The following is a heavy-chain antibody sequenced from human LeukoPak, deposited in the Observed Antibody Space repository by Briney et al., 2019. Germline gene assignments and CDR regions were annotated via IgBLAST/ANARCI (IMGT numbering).Heavy chain of an antibody. D-gene: IGHD6-19*01. J-gene: IGHJ4*02. Sequence: ASVKVSCKASGGTFSSYAISWVRQAPGKGLEWMGGFDPEDGETIYAQKFQGRVTMTEDTSTDTAYMELSSLRSEDTAVYYCATGGSGWPYYFDYWGQGTLVTVSS. CDR1: GGTFSSYA. CDR2: FDPEDGET. V-gene: IGHV1-24*01. CDR3: ATGGSGWPYYFDY.